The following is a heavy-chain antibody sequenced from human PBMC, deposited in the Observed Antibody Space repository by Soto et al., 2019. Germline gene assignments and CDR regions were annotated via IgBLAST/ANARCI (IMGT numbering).Heavy chain of an antibody. Sequence: PSETLSLPCAVYDGSFSGYYWSWIRQPPGKGLEWIGEIFHGGSTDYSPSLKSRVTISVDTSKNQFSLELSSVTAADTAVYYCARPHYDSNTFYYLFDYWGQGTLVTVSS. D-gene: IGHD3-22*01. V-gene: IGHV4-34*12. J-gene: IGHJ4*02. CDR1: DGSFSGYY. CDR2: IFHGGST. CDR3: ARPHYDSNTFYYLFDY.